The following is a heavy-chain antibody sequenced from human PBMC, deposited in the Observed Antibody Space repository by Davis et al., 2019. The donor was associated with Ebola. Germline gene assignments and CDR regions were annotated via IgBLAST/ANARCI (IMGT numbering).Heavy chain of an antibody. CDR2: IYPVDSDT. Sequence: GESLKISCKGSGYTFTNYWIGWVSQMPGKGLEWMGIIYPVDSDTRYSPSFQGQVTVSADKSISTAYLQWSSLKASDTAMYYCARRRVIHDLSTNDYFDIWGQGTLVTVSS. V-gene: IGHV5-51*01. J-gene: IGHJ4*02. CDR3: ARRRVIHDLSTNDYFDI. CDR1: GYTFTNYW. D-gene: IGHD5/OR15-5a*01.